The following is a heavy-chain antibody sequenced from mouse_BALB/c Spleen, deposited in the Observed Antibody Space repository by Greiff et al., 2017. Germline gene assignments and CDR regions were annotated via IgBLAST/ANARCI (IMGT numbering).Heavy chain of an antibody. CDR1: GYTFTSYW. CDR2: INPSNGRT. J-gene: IGHJ2*01. D-gene: IGHD2-3*01. V-gene: IGHV1S81*02. CDR3: ARVWLLLFDY. Sequence: QVQLQQPGAELVKPGASVKLSCKASGYTFTSYWMHWVKQRPGQGLEWIGEINPSNGRTNYNEKFKSKATLTVDKSSSTAYMQLSSLTSEDSAVYYCARVWLLLFDYWGQGTTLTVSS.